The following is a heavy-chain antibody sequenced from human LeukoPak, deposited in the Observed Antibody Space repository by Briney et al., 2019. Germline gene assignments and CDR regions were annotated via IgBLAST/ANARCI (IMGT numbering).Heavy chain of an antibody. CDR1: GFTFSSYS. D-gene: IGHD3-10*01. J-gene: IGHJ4*02. Sequence: PGGSLRLSCEASGFTFSSYSVNWVRQAPGKGLEWVSSMSSSSRHMYYADSVQGRFTISRDNAKNSLYLQMNSLRAEDTAVYYCARGRGLPGPLDYWGQGTLVTVSS. CDR2: MSSSSRHM. CDR3: ARGRGLPGPLDY. V-gene: IGHV3-21*01.